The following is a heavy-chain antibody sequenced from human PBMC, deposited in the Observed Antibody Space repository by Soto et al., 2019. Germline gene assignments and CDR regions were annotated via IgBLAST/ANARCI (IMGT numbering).Heavy chain of an antibody. V-gene: IGHV3-7*01. CDR2: IKQDGSEK. Sequence: GGSLRLSCAASGFTFSSYWMSWVRQAPGKGLEWVANIKQDGSEKYYVDSVKGRFTISRDNAKNSLYLQMNSLRAEDTAVYYCASTPRTYSRRGYSGYDSDYWGQGTLVTVSS. CDR3: ASTPRTYSRRGYSGYDSDY. J-gene: IGHJ4*02. D-gene: IGHD5-12*01. CDR1: GFTFSSYW.